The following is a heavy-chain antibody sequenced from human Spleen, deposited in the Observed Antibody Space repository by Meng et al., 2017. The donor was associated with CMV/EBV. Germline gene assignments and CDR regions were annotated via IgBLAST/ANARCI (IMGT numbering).Heavy chain of an antibody. Sequence: GESLKISCAASRFTFSSYAMSWVRQAPGKGPEWISVISGSGDSTYYADSVKGRFTISRDNSKNTLYLQMNSLTTEDTAVYFCARKMDYGDDAFDIWGQGTMVTVSS. D-gene: IGHD4-17*01. J-gene: IGHJ3*02. CDR3: ARKMDYGDDAFDI. CDR2: ISGSGDST. V-gene: IGHV3-23*01. CDR1: RFTFSSYA.